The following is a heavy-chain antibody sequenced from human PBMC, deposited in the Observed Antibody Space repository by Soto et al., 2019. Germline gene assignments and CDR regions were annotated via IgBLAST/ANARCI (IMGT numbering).Heavy chain of an antibody. D-gene: IGHD2-15*01. CDR2: VYYTGST. V-gene: IGHV4-59*01. J-gene: IGHJ4*01. CDR1: GGFISGSY. CDR3: GRTVQAPADHIDY. Sequence: PSETLSLTCSVSGGFISGSYWSWIRQSPGKGLEWLGYVYYTGSTNYSPSLRSRVSISADTSKNEFSLRLSSLTAADTAVYFCGRTVQAPADHIDYGGHGTQVPVSS.